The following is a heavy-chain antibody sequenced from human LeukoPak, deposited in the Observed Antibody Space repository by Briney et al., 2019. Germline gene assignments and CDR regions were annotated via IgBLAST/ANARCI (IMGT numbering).Heavy chain of an antibody. V-gene: IGHV3-53*01. D-gene: IGHD4/OR15-4a*01. Sequence: SGGSLRLSCTVSGFTVSSNSMSWVRQAPGKGLEWVSFIYSGSTHYPDSVKGRFTISRDNSKNTLYLQMNSLRAEDTAVYYCARRAGAYSHPYDYWGQGTLVTVSS. CDR1: GFTVSSNS. CDR2: IYSGST. CDR3: ARRAGAYSHPYDY. J-gene: IGHJ4*02.